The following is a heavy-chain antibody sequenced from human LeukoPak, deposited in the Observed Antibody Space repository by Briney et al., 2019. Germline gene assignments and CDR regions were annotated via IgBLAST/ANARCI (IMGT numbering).Heavy chain of an antibody. CDR2: INHSGST. V-gene: IGHV4-34*01. Sequence: SETLSLTCAVYGGSFSGYYWSWIRQPPGKGLEWIGEINHSGSTNYNPSLKSRVTISTDTSRNQFSLKLSSVTAADTAVYYCARVGSWYYFDYWGQGTLVTVSS. J-gene: IGHJ4*02. CDR1: GGSFSGYY. CDR3: ARVGSWYYFDY. D-gene: IGHD6-19*01.